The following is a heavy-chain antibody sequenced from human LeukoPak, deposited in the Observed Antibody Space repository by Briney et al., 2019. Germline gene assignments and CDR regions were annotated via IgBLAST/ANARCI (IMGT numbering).Heavy chain of an antibody. CDR3: ARVSRRYSSGWFGY. CDR1: GGTFSSYA. CDR2: TSSYNGRT. V-gene: IGHV1-18*01. D-gene: IGHD6-19*01. Sequence: RASVKVSCKASGGTFSSYAISWVRQAPGQGLEWMGWTSSYNGRTNYVQKFQGRVAMTADPSTNTAYMELRSLRSDDTAVYYCARVSRRYSSGWFGYWGQGTLVTVSS. J-gene: IGHJ5*01.